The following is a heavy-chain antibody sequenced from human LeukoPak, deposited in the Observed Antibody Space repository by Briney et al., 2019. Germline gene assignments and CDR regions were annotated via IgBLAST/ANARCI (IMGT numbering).Heavy chain of an antibody. J-gene: IGHJ3*01. Sequence: PSETLSLTCTVSGGSISSSSYYWGWIRQSPGQGLEWIGSLNSRGNTYNNPSLKGRVTISVDRSKNQFSLRLTSVTAADTAVYYCARDRYIVASLGDAFDLWGQGTLVTVSS. CDR2: LNSRGNT. D-gene: IGHD5-12*01. V-gene: IGHV4-39*07. CDR3: ARDRYIVASLGDAFDL. CDR1: GGSISSSSYY.